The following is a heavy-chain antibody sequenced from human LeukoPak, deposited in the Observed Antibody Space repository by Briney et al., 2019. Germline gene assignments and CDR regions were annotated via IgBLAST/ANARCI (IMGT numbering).Heavy chain of an antibody. V-gene: IGHV1-69*05. D-gene: IGHD6-13*01. CDR2: IIPIFGTA. CDR3: ARVLAGSSWGFDY. CDR1: GYTFTGHY. J-gene: IGHJ4*02. Sequence: ASVKVSCKSSGYTFTGHYIHWVRQAPGQGLEWMGRIIPIFGTANYAQKFQGRVTITTDESTSTAYMELSSLRSEDTAVYYCARVLAGSSWGFDYWGQGTLVTVSS.